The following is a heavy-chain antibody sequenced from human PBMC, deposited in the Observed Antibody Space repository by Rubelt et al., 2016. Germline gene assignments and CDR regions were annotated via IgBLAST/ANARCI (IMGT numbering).Heavy chain of an antibody. J-gene: IGHJ4*02. V-gene: IGHV4-39*01. CDR2: IYDSGST. CDR3: AGLRRDGYNYPDLDY. CDR1: GGSISSSSYY. D-gene: IGHD5-24*01. Sequence: QLQLQESGPGLVKPSETLSLTCTVSGGSISSSSYYWGWIRQPPGKGMEWIGIIYDSGSTYYNPSLKSRVTISVDTSKNQFSLKLSSVTAADTAVYYCAGLRRDGYNYPDLDYWGQGTLVTVSS.